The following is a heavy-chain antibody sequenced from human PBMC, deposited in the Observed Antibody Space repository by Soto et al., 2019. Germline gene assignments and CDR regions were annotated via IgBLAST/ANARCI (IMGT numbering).Heavy chain of an antibody. CDR2: IPYSGST. D-gene: IGHD6-19*01. CDR3: ARGGSGALYLDY. J-gene: IGHJ4*02. CDR1: GGSVSSGSYY. V-gene: IGHV4-61*03. Sequence: PSETLSLTCTVSGGSVSSGSYYWSWIRQPPGKGLEWIGYIPYSGSTKYNPSLKSRVTISVDKSKNHFSLKLSSVTAADTAVYYCARGGSGALYLDYWGQGTLVTVSS.